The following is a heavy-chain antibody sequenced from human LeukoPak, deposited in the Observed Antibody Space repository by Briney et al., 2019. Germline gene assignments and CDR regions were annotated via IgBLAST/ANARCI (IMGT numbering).Heavy chain of an antibody. CDR3: ARYVWGSYPTFEDY. V-gene: IGHV4-59*01. D-gene: IGHD3-16*02. CDR1: GGSISSYS. CDR2: ISYSGST. Sequence: KTSETLSLTCTVSGGSISSYSWSWIRQPPGKGLEWIGYISYSGSTNYNPSLKSRVTISVDTSKNQFSLKLSSVTAADTAVYYCARYVWGSYPTFEDYWGQGTLVTISS. J-gene: IGHJ4*02.